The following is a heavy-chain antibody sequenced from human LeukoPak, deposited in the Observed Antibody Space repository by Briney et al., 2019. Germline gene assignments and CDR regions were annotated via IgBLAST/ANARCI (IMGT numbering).Heavy chain of an antibody. Sequence: SETLSLTCTVSGGSISSYYWSWIRQPPGKGLEWIGYIYYSGSTNYNPSLKSRVTISVDTSKNQFSLKLSSVTAADTAVYYCARVLRVPGYSYGYRIYFDYWGQGTLVTVSS. CDR3: ARVLRVPGYSYGYRIYFDY. CDR1: GGSISSYY. J-gene: IGHJ4*02. CDR2: IYYSGST. D-gene: IGHD5-18*01. V-gene: IGHV4-59*01.